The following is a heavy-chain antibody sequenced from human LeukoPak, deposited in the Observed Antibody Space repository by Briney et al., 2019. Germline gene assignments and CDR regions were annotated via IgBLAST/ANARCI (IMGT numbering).Heavy chain of an antibody. CDR1: GGSISSGGNY. V-gene: IGHV4-31*03. Sequence: PSETLSLTCTVSGGSISSGGNYWSWIRQHPGKGLEWIGYIYYSGSTYYNPSLKSRVTISVDTSKNQFSLKLSSVTAADTAVYYCAKRRVVVASTDGASGAFDIWGQGTMVTVSS. J-gene: IGHJ3*02. CDR3: AKRRVVVASTDGASGAFDI. CDR2: IYYSGST. D-gene: IGHD2-15*01.